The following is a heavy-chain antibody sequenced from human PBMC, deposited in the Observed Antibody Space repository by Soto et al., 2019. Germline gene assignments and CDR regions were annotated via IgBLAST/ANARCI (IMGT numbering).Heavy chain of an antibody. J-gene: IGHJ6*02. D-gene: IGHD4-4*01. CDR1: GKSVSHNSAG. V-gene: IGHV6-1*01. Sequence: SLTCAVSGKSVSHNSAGTISIKKSQSRGLEWLGRTYYRSKWYNDYAVSVKSRITINPDTSKNQFSLQLNSVTPEDTALYYCAKRVRYYNGMDVWGQGTTVTVSS. CDR3: AKRVRYYNGMDV. CDR2: TYYRSKWYN.